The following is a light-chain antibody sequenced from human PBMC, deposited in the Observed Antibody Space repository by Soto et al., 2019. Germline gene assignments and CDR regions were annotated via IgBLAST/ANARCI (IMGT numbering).Light chain of an antibody. CDR1: QSISSW. CDR3: QQYNSYPIA. J-gene: IGKJ5*01. Sequence: DIQMTQSPSTLSASVGDRVTITCRASQSISSWLAWYQQKPGKAPKLLIYKASSLESGVPSRFSGSGSGTEFTLTISSLQPDDFAPYYCQQYNSYPIAFGQGPRLEMK. CDR2: KAS. V-gene: IGKV1-5*03.